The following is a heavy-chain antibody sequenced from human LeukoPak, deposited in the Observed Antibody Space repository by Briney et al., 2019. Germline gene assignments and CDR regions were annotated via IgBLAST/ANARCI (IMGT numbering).Heavy chain of an antibody. J-gene: IGHJ4*02. CDR1: GFTFSNYW. Sequence: PGGSLRLSCEASGFTFSNYWMTWVRQAPGKGLEWVANIKQDGSDENYVDSVKGRFTISRDNGKNSLYLQMNSLRAEDTAVYYCARGGSDSDYWSQGTLVTVSS. CDR3: ARGGSDSDY. CDR2: IKQDGSDE. D-gene: IGHD6-6*01. V-gene: IGHV3-7*04.